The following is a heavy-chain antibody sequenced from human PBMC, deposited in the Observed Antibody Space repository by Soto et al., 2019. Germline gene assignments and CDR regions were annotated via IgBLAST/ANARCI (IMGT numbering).Heavy chain of an antibody. Sequence: EVQMVESGGGLVQPGGSLRLSCAASGFTVGLNFMTWVRQAPGKGLEWVSVINGGGTTYYADSVKGRFSISRDDSKNTLYLQMNNLRVEETAVYYCARENYYYGMDVWGQGTTVTVSS. CDR1: GFTVGLNF. J-gene: IGHJ6*02. CDR3: ARENYYYGMDV. V-gene: IGHV3-66*01. CDR2: INGGGTT.